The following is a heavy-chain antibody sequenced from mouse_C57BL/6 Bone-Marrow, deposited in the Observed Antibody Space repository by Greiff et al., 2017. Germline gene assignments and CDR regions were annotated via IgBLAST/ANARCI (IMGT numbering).Heavy chain of an antibody. J-gene: IGHJ4*01. CDR2: INPNNGGT. D-gene: IGHD1-1*01. CDR3: ASPERYHYGSSYENAMDY. CDR1: GYTLTDYN. V-gene: IGHV1-22*01. Sequence: VQLKQSGPELVKPGASVKMSCKASGYTLTDYNMHWVKQSHGKSLEWIGYINPNNGGTSYNQKFKGKATLTVNKSSSTAYMELRSLTSEDSAVYYCASPERYHYGSSYENAMDYWGQGTSVTVSS.